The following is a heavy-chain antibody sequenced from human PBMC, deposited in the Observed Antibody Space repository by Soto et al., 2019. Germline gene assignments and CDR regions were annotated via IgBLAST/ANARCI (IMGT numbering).Heavy chain of an antibody. V-gene: IGHV4-59*01. Sequence: SSETLSLTCTVSGGSISSYYWSWIRQPPGKGLEWIGYIYYSGSTNYNPSLKSRVTISVDTSKNQFSLKLSSVTAADTAVYYCARDWYYYGSGSYYYYYYGMDVWGQGTTVTVSS. CDR1: GGSISSYY. J-gene: IGHJ6*02. CDR3: ARDWYYYGSGSYYYYYYGMDV. CDR2: IYYSGST. D-gene: IGHD3-10*01.